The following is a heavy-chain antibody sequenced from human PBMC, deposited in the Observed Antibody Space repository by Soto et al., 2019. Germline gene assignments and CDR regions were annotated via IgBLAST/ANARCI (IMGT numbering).Heavy chain of an antibody. CDR3: ARSPQYSSGWNGGFDY. J-gene: IGHJ4*02. Sequence: SETLSLTCDVSGDFLTTYYWNWIRQSPGKGLEWIGYIFYGGHTNYNPSLRGRATISVDTSKNQFSLKLSSVTAADTAVYYCARSPQYSSGWNGGFDYWGQGALVTVSS. V-gene: IGHV4-59*01. CDR1: GDFLTTYY. CDR2: IFYGGHT. D-gene: IGHD6-19*01.